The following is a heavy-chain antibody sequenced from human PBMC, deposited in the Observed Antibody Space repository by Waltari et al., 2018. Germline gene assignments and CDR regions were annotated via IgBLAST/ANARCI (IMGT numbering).Heavy chain of an antibody. CDR2: ISYDGSNN. V-gene: IGHV3-30*18. CDR3: AKPLTRYYFDY. J-gene: IGHJ4*02. CDR1: GFTFSSCG. Sequence: QVQLVESGGGVVQPGRSLRLSCAASGFTFSSCGMHWVRQAPGKGLECVAVISYDGSNNYYADSVKGRFTISRDNSKNTLYLQMNSLRAEDTAVYYCAKPLTRYYFDYWGQGTLVTVSS.